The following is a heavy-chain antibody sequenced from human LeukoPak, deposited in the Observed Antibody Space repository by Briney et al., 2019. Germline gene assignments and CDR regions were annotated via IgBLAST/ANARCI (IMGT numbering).Heavy chain of an antibody. CDR2: IIHICGTA. CDR1: GGTFSSYA. CDR3: AGRSMIVVTDFDY. V-gene: IGHV1-69*13. Sequence: GASVKVSCKASGGTFSSYAISWVRQAPGQGLEWMGGIIHICGTANYAQKFHGRVTIPADESTSTAYMELSSLRSEDTAVYYCAGRSMIVVTDFDYWGQGTLVTVSS. J-gene: IGHJ4*02. D-gene: IGHD3-22*01.